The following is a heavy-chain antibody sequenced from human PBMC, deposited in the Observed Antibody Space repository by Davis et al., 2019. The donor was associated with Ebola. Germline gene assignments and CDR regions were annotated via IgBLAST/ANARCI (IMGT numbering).Heavy chain of an antibody. CDR3: ARDQGCGSYQCHYYYYGMDV. CDR1: GYTFTSYY. D-gene: IGHD1-26*01. J-gene: IGHJ6*02. Sequence: ASVKVSCKASGYTFTSYYMHWVRQAPGQGLEWMGIINPSGGSTSYAQKFQGRVTITRDTSASTAYMELSSLRSEDTAVYYCARDQGCGSYQCHYYYYGMDVWGQGTTVTVSS. CDR2: INPSGGST. V-gene: IGHV1-46*01.